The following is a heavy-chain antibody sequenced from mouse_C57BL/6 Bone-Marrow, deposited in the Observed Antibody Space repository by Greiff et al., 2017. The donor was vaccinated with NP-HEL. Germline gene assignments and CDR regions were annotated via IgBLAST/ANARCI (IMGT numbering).Heavy chain of an antibody. V-gene: IGHV14-4*01. CDR3: TATTMVTPFAY. CDR2: IDPENGDT. CDR1: GFNIKDDY. Sequence: VQLQQSGAELVRPGASVKLSCTASGFNIKDDYMHWVKQRPEQGLEWIGWIDPENGDTEYASKFQGKATITADTSSNTAYLQLRSLTSEDTAVDYCTATTMVTPFAYWGQGTLVTVSA. J-gene: IGHJ3*01. D-gene: IGHD2-2*01.